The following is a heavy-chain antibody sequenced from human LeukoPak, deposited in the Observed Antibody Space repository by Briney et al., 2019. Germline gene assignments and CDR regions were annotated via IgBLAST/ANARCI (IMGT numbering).Heavy chain of an antibody. J-gene: IGHJ4*02. CDR2: ISAGNGNT. V-gene: IGHV1-3*01. Sequence: ASVKVSCKASGYTFTSYAMHWVRQAPGQRLEWMGWISAGNGNTKYSQKFQGRVTITRDTSASTAYMELSSLRSEDTAVYYCARVNYDILTGYSGAVYYFDYWGQGTLVTVSS. CDR3: ARVNYDILTGYSGAVYYFDY. CDR1: GYTFTSYA. D-gene: IGHD3-9*01.